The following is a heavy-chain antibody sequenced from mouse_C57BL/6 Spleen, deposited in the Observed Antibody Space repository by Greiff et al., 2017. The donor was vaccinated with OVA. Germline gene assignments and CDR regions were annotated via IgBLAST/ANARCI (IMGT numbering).Heavy chain of an antibody. D-gene: IGHD2-4*01. CDR1: GYTFTDYY. J-gene: IGHJ3*01. Sequence: VQLQQSGPVLVKPGASVKMSCKASGYTFTDYYMNWVKQSHGKSLEWIGVINPYNGGTSYNQKFKGKATLTVDKSSSTAYMELNSLTAEDSAVYYCARGYYDGFAYWGQGTLVTVSA. CDR2: INPYNGGT. CDR3: ARGYYDGFAY. V-gene: IGHV1-19*01.